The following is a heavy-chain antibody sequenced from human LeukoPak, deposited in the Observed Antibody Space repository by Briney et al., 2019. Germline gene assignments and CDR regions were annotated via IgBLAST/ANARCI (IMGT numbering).Heavy chain of an antibody. CDR3: ARDSQHLNFDH. Sequence: GGSLRLSCVASGFTFISYSMNWVRQAPGKGLEWVANIKEDGSEKYYVDSVKGRFTISRDNAKNSLYLQMDSLRAEDTAVYYCARDSQHLNFDHWGQGTLVTVSS. CDR2: IKEDGSEK. V-gene: IGHV3-7*04. J-gene: IGHJ4*02. CDR1: GFTFISYS. D-gene: IGHD3-3*02.